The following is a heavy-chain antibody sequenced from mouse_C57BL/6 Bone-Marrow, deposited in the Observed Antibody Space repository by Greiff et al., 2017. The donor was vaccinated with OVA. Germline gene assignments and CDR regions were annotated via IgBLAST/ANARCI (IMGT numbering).Heavy chain of an antibody. CDR3: ARDGYWRYFDV. V-gene: IGHV1-64*01. CDR1: GYTFTSYW. Sequence: QVQLQQPGAELVKPGASVKLSCKASGYTFTSYWMHWVKQRPGQGLEWIGMIHPNSGSTNYNEKFKSKATLTVDKSSSTAYMQLSSLTSEDSAVYYCARDGYWRYFDVWGTGTTVTVSA. J-gene: IGHJ1*03. D-gene: IGHD2-3*01. CDR2: IHPNSGST.